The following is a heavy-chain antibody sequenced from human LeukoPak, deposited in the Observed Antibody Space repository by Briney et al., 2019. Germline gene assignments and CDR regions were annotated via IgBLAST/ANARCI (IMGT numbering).Heavy chain of an antibody. CDR1: GGSFSGYY. CDR2: INHSGST. CDR3: ARRVASGYYCDY. Sequence: PSETPSLTCAVYGGSFSGYYWSWIRQPPGKGLEWIGEINHSGSTNYNPSLKSRVTISVDTSKNQFSLKLTSVTAADTAVYYCARRVASGYYCDYWGQGTLVTVSS. V-gene: IGHV4-34*01. D-gene: IGHD3-22*01. J-gene: IGHJ4*02.